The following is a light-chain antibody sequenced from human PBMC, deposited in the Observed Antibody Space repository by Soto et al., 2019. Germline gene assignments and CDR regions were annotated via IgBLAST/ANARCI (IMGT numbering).Light chain of an antibody. J-gene: IGLJ1*01. CDR3: QSYDSSLSGLYV. Sequence: QSVLTLPPSVSGAPGQRVTISCTGSSSNIGAGYDVHWYQQLPGTAPKLLIYGNSNRPSGVPDRFSGSKSGTSASLAITGLQAEDEADYYCQSYDSSLSGLYVVGTGTKVTVL. CDR1: SSNIGAGYD. V-gene: IGLV1-40*01. CDR2: GNS.